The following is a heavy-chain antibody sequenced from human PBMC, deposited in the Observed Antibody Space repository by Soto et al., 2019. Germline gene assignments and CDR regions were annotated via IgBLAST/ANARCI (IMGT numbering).Heavy chain of an antibody. J-gene: IGHJ4*02. CDR3: ATLDRYSGSFDY. V-gene: IGHV4-38-2*02. CDR2: IYHSGST. CDR1: GYSISSGYY. D-gene: IGHD1-26*01. Sequence: SETLSLTCTVSGYSISSGYYWGWIRQPPGKGLEWIGSIYHSGSTYYNPSLKSRVTISVDPSKNQFSLKLSSVTAADAAVYYCATLDRYSGSFDYWGQGTLVTVSS.